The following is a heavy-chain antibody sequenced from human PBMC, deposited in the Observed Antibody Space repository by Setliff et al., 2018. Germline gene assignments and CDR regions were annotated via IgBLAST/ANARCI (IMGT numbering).Heavy chain of an antibody. CDR2: IKQDGSEK. CDR3: AKGGFVGISHHRAFDI. D-gene: IGHD2-21*01. J-gene: IGHJ3*02. CDR1: GFTFSSYW. V-gene: IGHV3-7*03. Sequence: GGSLRLSCAASGFTFSSYWMSWVRQAPGKGLEWVANIKQDGSEKYYVDSVKGRFTISRDNAKNSLYLQVNSLRAEDTAVYYCAKGGFVGISHHRAFDIWGRGTMVTVSS.